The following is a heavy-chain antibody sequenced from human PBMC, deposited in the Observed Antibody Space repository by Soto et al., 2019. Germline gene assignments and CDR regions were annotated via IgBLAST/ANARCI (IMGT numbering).Heavy chain of an antibody. CDR3: ARDHPHSYGVYYFDY. Sequence: QVQLQESGPGLAKPSETLSLTCTVSGGSISNYYWNWIRQSPGKGLEWIGYIYSSGSTHYNPSLQNRVTISIDTSKNQVSLKVNSVTAADTAVYYCARDHPHSYGVYYFDYWGQGTPVTVSS. V-gene: IGHV4-59*01. J-gene: IGHJ4*02. CDR1: GGSISNYY. CDR2: IYSSGST. D-gene: IGHD5-18*01.